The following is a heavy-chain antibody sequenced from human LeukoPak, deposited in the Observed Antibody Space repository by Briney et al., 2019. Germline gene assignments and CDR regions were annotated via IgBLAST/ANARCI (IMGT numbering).Heavy chain of an antibody. V-gene: IGHV3-74*01. CDR2: INTDGIST. CDR1: GFSVSNKY. Sequence: GGSLRLSCAASGFSVSNKYMSWVRQAPGKGLVWVSRINTDGISTTYADSVKGRFTISRDDAKNTVYLQMNSLRAEDTAMYYCARGHDDYIDYWGQGALVTVSA. D-gene: IGHD3-3*01. J-gene: IGHJ4*02. CDR3: ARGHDDYIDY.